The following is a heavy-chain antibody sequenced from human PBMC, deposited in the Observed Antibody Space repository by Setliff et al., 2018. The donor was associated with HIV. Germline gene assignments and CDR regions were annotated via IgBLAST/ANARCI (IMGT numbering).Heavy chain of an antibody. CDR1: GGTFSNYG. CDR3: ARDQPTVYYTSWYDSGEYNWFDP. D-gene: IGHD6-13*01. Sequence: GASVKVSCKAYGGTFSNYGISWVRQAPGQGLEWMGGIIPIFGTANYAQEFQGRVTITADASTSTAYMELSSLSSEDTAVYYCARDQPTVYYTSWYDSGEYNWFDPWGQGTLVTVSS. CDR2: IIPIFGTA. J-gene: IGHJ5*02. V-gene: IGHV1-69*13.